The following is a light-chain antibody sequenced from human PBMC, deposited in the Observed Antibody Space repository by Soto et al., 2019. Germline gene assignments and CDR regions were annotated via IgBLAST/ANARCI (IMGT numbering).Light chain of an antibody. CDR3: QQSYSTPVWT. J-gene: IGKJ1*01. CDR2: AAS. V-gene: IGKV1-39*01. Sequence: DIQMTQSPSSLSASVGDRVTITCRASQSISSYLNWYQQKPGKAPKLLIYAASSLQSGVPSRFSGSGSGTDFTLTISSLQPEDFVTYYCQQSYSTPVWTFGQGTKVEIK. CDR1: QSISSY.